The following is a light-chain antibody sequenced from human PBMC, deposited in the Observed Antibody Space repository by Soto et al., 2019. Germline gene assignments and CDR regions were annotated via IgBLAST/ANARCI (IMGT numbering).Light chain of an antibody. CDR2: DTS. J-gene: IGKJ1*01. CDR3: QHYNNWPWT. Sequence: EIVLTQPPGTLSLSPGERATLSCRASHSVGSTLAWYQQKPGQAPRLLMFDTSTRATGIPARFSGSGSGTEFTLTISSLQSDDCAVYYCQHYNNWPWTVGQGTKVDIK. V-gene: IGKV3-15*01. CDR1: HSVGST.